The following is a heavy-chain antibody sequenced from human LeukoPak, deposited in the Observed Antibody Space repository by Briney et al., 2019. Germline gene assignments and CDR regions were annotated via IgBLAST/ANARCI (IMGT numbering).Heavy chain of an antibody. D-gene: IGHD3-16*02. V-gene: IGHV4-59*01. CDR3: ARAGYDYVWGSYRSKVDASDI. CDR2: IYCSGST. J-gene: IGHJ3*02. Sequence: SETLSLTCTVSGGSISSYYWSWIRQPPGKGLEWIGYIYCSGSTNYNPSLKSRVTISVDTSKNQFSLKLSSVTAADTAVYYCARAGYDYVWGSYRSKVDASDIWGQGTMVTVSS. CDR1: GGSISSYY.